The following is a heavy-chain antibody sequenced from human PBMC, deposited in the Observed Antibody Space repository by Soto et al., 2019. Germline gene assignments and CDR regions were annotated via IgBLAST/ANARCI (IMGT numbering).Heavy chain of an antibody. D-gene: IGHD3-10*01. CDR3: ARFLRSMVRGSRGYFDY. J-gene: IGHJ4*02. V-gene: IGHV4-30-4*01. CDR1: GGSISSGDYY. CDR2: IYYSGST. Sequence: SETLSLTCTVSGGSISSGDYYWSWIRQPPGKGLEWIGYIYYSGSTYYNPSLKSRVTISVDTSKNQFSLKLSSVTAADTAVYYCARFLRSMVRGSRGYFDYWGQGTLVTVSS.